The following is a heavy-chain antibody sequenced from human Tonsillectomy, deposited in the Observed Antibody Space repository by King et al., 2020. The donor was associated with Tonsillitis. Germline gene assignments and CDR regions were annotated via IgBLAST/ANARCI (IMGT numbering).Heavy chain of an antibody. V-gene: IGHV3-74*01. D-gene: IGHD4-11*01. J-gene: IGHJ3*02. Sequence: VQLVESGGGLVQPGGSLRLSCAASGFTFSSYWMHWVRQAPGKGLVWVSRINSDESSTSYADSVKGRFTISRDNAKNTLYLQMNSLRAEDTAVYYCARSDYSKDAFDIWGQGTMVTVSS. CDR1: GFTFSSYW. CDR2: INSDESST. CDR3: ARSDYSKDAFDI.